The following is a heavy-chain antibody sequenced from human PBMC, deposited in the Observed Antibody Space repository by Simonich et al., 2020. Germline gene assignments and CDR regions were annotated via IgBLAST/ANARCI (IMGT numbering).Heavy chain of an antibody. CDR1: GYTFTGYS. D-gene: IGHD7-27*01. Sequence: QVQLVQSGAEVKKPGASVKVSCKASGYTFTGYSMHWVRSAPGQGREWMGLNKPNRGGTNYAQKFQGRVTMTRDTSISTAYMELSRLRSDDTAVYYCARGRLTGDKGAFDIWGQGTMVTVSS. V-gene: IGHV1-2*02. CDR2: NKPNRGGT. J-gene: IGHJ3*02. CDR3: ARGRLTGDKGAFDI.